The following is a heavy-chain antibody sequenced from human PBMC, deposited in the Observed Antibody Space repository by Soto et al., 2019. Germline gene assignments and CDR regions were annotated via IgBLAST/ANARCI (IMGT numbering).Heavy chain of an antibody. CDR1: GYTLTELS. Sequence: ASVKVSCKVSGYTLTELSMHWVRQAPGKGLEWMGGVDPEDGETIYAQKFQGRVTMTEDTSTDTAYLELSSLRSEDTAVYYCATVFLGNCSSTSCYPRYYYYMDVWGKGTTVTVSS. D-gene: IGHD2-2*01. V-gene: IGHV1-24*01. CDR2: VDPEDGET. J-gene: IGHJ6*03. CDR3: ATVFLGNCSSTSCYPRYYYYMDV.